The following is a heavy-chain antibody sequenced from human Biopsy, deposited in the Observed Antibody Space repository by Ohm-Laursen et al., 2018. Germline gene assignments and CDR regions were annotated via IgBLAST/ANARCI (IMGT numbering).Heavy chain of an antibody. CDR3: ARATNSTGWPYYYFYGMGV. J-gene: IGHJ6*02. D-gene: IGHD2/OR15-2a*01. CDR2: IYYSGST. Sequence: SETLSLTCTVSGGSISSDYWSWIRQTPGKGLVWIGYIYYSGSTNYNPSLKSRVTISVDTSKNQFSLRLNSVTAADTAVYYCARATNSTGWPYYYFYGMGVWGQGTTVTVSS. V-gene: IGHV4-59*01. CDR1: GGSISSDY.